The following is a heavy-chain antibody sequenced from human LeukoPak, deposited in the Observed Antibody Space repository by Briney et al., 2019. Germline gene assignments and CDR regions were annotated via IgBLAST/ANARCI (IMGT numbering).Heavy chain of an antibody. CDR2: FDPEDGET. V-gene: IGHV1-24*01. Sequence: ASVKVSCKASGYTFSGYYMHWVRQAPGKGLEWMGGFDPEDGETIYAQKFQGRVTMTEDTSTDTAYMELSSLRSEDTAVYYCATFPQYSSSSIWGQGTLVTVSS. D-gene: IGHD6-6*01. J-gene: IGHJ4*02. CDR3: ATFPQYSSSSI. CDR1: GYTFSGYY.